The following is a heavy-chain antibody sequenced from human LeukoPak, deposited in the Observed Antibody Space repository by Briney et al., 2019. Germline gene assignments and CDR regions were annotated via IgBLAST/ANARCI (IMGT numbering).Heavy chain of an antibody. CDR3: LKSRSWYHFDY. CDR2: ISTNGDST. CDR1: GFTFSAYG. V-gene: IGHV3-64D*09. D-gene: IGHD6-13*01. J-gene: IGHJ4*02. Sequence: GGSLPLSCSASGFTFSAYGMHWVRQPPGKGLEHVSSISTNGDSTYYTDSVKGRFIISRDNSENTLSLQMSSLIVEDTAIYSCLKSRSWYHFDYWGQGTLVTVSS.